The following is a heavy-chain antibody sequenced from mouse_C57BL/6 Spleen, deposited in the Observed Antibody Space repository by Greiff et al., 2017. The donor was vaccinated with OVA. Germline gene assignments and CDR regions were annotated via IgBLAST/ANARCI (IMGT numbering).Heavy chain of an antibody. Sequence: EVQRVESGGGLVQPGGSLSLSCAASGFTFTDYYMSWVRQTPGKALEWFGLIRNKANGYTTDYSESVKGRFTISRDNSQSILYLHMNALGAEDGTTYYCARYDYGGAYWGQGTLVTVSA. CDR2: IRNKANGYTT. CDR1: GFTFTDYY. V-gene: IGHV7-3*01. J-gene: IGHJ3*01. CDR3: ARYDYGGAY. D-gene: IGHD2-4*01.